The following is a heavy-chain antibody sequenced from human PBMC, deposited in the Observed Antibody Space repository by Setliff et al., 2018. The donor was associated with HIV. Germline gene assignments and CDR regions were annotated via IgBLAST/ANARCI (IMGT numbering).Heavy chain of an antibody. CDR3: ARGTLGRHFFDY. Sequence: ASVKVSCKASGGTFSSYAISWVRHAPGQGLEWMGWISPKAGATKYAEKFQGRVTMTSDTSTSTADMELFRLTSDDTAMYYCARGTLGRHFFDYWGRGTLVTVSS. V-gene: IGHV1-2*02. D-gene: IGHD7-27*01. CDR1: GGTFSSYA. J-gene: IGHJ4*02. CDR2: ISPKAGAT.